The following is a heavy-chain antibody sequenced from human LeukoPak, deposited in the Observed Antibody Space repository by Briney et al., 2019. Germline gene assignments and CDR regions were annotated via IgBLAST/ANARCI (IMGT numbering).Heavy chain of an antibody. CDR3: ARAPYYYGSSGYSNYYFDY. CDR1: GGSISSGDYY. D-gene: IGHD3-22*01. CDR2: IYYSGST. J-gene: IGHJ4*02. Sequence: SETLSLTCTVSGGSISSGDYYWSWIRQPPGKGLEWIGYIYYSGSTYYNPSLKSRVTISVDTSKNQFSLKLSSVTAADTAVYYCARAPYYYGSSGYSNYYFDYWGQGTLVTVSS. V-gene: IGHV4-30-4*01.